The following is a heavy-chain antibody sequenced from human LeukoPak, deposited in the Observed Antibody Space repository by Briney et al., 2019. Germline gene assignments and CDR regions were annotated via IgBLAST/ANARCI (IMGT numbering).Heavy chain of an antibody. CDR1: GFTFSSYS. Sequence: GGSLRLSCAASGFTFSSYSMNWVRQAPGKGLEWVSSISTTSAYIYYADSVKGRLTTSRDNAKSSLHLEMNSLRAEDTAVYYCARDGAAAAGRYFDYWGQGSLVTVSS. D-gene: IGHD6-13*01. CDR3: ARDGAAAAGRYFDY. CDR2: ISTTSAYI. V-gene: IGHV3-21*01. J-gene: IGHJ4*02.